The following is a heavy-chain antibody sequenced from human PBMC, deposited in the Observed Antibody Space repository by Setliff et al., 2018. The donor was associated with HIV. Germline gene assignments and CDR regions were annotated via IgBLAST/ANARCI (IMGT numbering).Heavy chain of an antibody. J-gene: IGHJ4*02. CDR2: MNPNSGNT. CDR1: GYTFTTYD. Sequence: ASVKVSCKASGYTFTTYDFHWVRQATGQGLEWMGWMNPNSGNTGYAQKFQGRLTMTRNTSISTAYMEVSSLRSDDTAVYYCARVGRGPYYFFDFWGQGTQVTVSS. CDR3: ARVGRGPYYFFDF. D-gene: IGHD3-10*01. V-gene: IGHV1-8*02.